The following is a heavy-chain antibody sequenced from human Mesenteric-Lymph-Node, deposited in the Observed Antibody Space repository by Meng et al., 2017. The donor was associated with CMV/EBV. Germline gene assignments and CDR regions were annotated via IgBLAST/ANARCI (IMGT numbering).Heavy chain of an antibody. CDR1: GFTFSSYG. CDR2: IWYDGSNK. V-gene: IGHV3-33*01. D-gene: IGHD2-15*01. Sequence: VSGFTFSSYGMHWVRQSPGKGLEWVAVIWYDGSNKYYADSVKGRFTISRDNSKNTLYLQMNSLRAEDTAVYYCARGAVVADNWFDPWGQGTLVTVSS. CDR3: ARGAVVADNWFDP. J-gene: IGHJ5*02.